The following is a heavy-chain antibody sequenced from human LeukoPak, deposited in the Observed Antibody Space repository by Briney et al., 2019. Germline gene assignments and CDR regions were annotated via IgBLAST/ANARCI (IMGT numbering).Heavy chain of an antibody. J-gene: IGHJ5*02. CDR2: IYSSGST. Sequence: SETLSLTCTVSGGSISSHNYYWGWIRQPPGKGLEWIGSIYSSGSTYYNPSLKSRVTISVDTSKNQFSLKLNSVTAADTAVYYCARGDYSDYVANWFEPWGQGTLVTVSS. V-gene: IGHV4-39*01. CDR3: ARGDYSDYVANWFEP. CDR1: GGSISSHNYY. D-gene: IGHD4-11*01.